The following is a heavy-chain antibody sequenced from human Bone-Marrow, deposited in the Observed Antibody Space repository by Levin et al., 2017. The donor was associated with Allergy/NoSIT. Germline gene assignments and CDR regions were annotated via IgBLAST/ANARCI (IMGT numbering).Heavy chain of an antibody. J-gene: IGHJ6*02. CDR1: GGSISSTSYH. Sequence: SCAVSGGSISSTSYHWGWIRQPPGKTLEWIGTVYYTGATFYRPSLNSRVTISLDTSESQLSLKLTSVTAADTGVYYCAKFSSWFHGMEVWGQGTTVTVSS. D-gene: IGHD2-2*01. CDR3: AKFSSWFHGMEV. CDR2: VYYTGAT. V-gene: IGHV4-39*07.